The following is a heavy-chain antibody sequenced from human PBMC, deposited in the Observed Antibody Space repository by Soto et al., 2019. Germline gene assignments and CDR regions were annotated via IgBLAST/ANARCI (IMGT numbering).Heavy chain of an antibody. D-gene: IGHD6-19*01. CDR2: ISYDGSNK. CDR1: GFTFSSYA. Sequence: PGGSLRLSCAASGFTFSSYAMHWVRQAPGKGLEWVAVISYDGSNKYYADSVKGRFTISRDNSKNTLYLQMNSLRAEDTAVYYCARSSSGWYWVLIDYWGQGTLVTVSS. CDR3: ARSSSGWYWVLIDY. J-gene: IGHJ4*02. V-gene: IGHV3-30-3*01.